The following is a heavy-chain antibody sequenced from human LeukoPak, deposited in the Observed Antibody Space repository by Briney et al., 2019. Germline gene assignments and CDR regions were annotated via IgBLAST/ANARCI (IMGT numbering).Heavy chain of an antibody. CDR2: FDPEGGET. CDR3: ATRGPVTPGAFDI. J-gene: IGHJ3*02. V-gene: IGHV1-24*01. Sequence: GASVKVSCKVSGYTLTELSMHWVRQAPGKGLEWMGGFDPEGGETIYAQKFQGRVTMTEDTSTDTAYMELSSPRSEDTAVYYCATRGPVTPGAFDIWGQGTMVTVSS. D-gene: IGHD4-17*01. CDR1: GYTLTELS.